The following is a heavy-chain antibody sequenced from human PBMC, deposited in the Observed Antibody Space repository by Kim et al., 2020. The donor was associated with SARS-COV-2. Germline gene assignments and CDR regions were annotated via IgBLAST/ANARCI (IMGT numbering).Heavy chain of an antibody. CDR1: GFTFTNHW. V-gene: IGHV3-74*01. CDR2: IDRDGSLT. D-gene: IGHD1-26*01. CDR3: ARGMGAY. J-gene: IGHJ4*02. Sequence: GGSLRLSCGASGFTFTNHWMYWVRQAPGKGLAWVARIDRDGSLTNYAESVEGRFTVSRDNMENTVYLQMNRLRAEDTAVYYCARGMGAYLGRGTLVTVS.